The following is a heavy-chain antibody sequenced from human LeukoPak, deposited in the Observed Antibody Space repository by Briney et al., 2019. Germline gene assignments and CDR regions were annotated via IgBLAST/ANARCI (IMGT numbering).Heavy chain of an antibody. V-gene: IGHV3-64*01. Sequence: QAGGSLRLSCAASGFTFSSYAMHWVRQAPGKGLEYVSAISSNGGSTYYANSVKGRFTISRDNSKNTLYLQMGSLRAEDMAVYYCARGEWLRYHAFDIWGQGTMVTVSS. CDR1: GFTFSSYA. CDR3: ARGEWLRYHAFDI. J-gene: IGHJ3*02. D-gene: IGHD5-12*01. CDR2: ISSNGGST.